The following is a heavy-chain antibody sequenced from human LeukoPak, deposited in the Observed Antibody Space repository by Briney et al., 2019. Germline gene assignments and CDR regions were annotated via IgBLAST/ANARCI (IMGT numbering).Heavy chain of an antibody. D-gene: IGHD6-19*01. CDR1: GYTFTGYY. CDR2: INPNSGGT. CDR3: ARTPRIAVAGNHGAFDI. V-gene: IGHV1-2*02. J-gene: IGHJ3*02. Sequence: ASVKVSCKASGYTFTGYYMHWVRQAPGQGLEWMGWINPNSGGTNYAQKFQGRVTMTRDTSISTAYMELSRLRSDDTAVYYCARTPRIAVAGNHGAFDIWGQGTMVTVSS.